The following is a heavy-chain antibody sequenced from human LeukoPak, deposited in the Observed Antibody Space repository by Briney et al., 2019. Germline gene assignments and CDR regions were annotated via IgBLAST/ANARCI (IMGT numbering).Heavy chain of an antibody. CDR3: ARVAGSGSLIDY. CDR1: GGSISSGDYY. J-gene: IGHJ4*02. CDR2: IYYSGST. D-gene: IGHD3-10*01. V-gene: IGHV4-61*08. Sequence: PSETLSLTCTVSGGSISSGDYYWSWIRQPPGKGLEWIGYIYYSGSTNYNPSLKSRVTISVDTSKNQFSLKLSSVTAADTAVYYCARVAGSGSLIDYWGQGTLVTVSS.